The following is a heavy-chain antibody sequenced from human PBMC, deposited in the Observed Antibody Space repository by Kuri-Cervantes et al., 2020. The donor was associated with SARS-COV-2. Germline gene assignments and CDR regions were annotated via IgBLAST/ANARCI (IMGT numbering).Heavy chain of an antibody. J-gene: IGHJ3*02. Sequence: GGSLRLSCKGSGYSFTSYWIGWVRQMPGKGLEWMGIIYPGDSDTRYSPSFQGQVTISADKSISTAYLQWSSLKASDTAMYYCARRGSVPAALDDAFDIWGQGTMVTVSS. CDR2: IYPGDSDT. CDR3: ARRGSVPAALDDAFDI. V-gene: IGHV5-51*01. CDR1: GYSFTSYW. D-gene: IGHD2-2*01.